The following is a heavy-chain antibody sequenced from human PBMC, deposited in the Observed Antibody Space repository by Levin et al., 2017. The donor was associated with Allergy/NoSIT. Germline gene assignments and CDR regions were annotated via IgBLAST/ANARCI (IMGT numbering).Heavy chain of an antibody. CDR2: IDPSDSYT. J-gene: IGHJ5*02. CDR3: AGYRSSFGGLDSFWFDP. Sequence: GASVKVSCKGSGYSFTSYWISWVRQMPGKGLEWMGRIDPSDSYTNYSPSFQGHVTISADKSISTAYLQWSSLKASDTAMYYCAGYRSSFGGLDSFWFDPWGQGTLVTVSS. V-gene: IGHV5-10-1*01. D-gene: IGHD6-13*01. CDR1: GYSFTSYW.